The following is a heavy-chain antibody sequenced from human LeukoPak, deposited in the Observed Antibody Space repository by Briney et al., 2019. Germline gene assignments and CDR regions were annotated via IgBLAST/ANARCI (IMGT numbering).Heavy chain of an antibody. CDR2: INHSGST. Sequence: SETLSLTCAVYGGSFSGYYWSWIRQPPGKGLEWIGEINHSGSTNYNPSLKSRVTISVDTSKNQFSLKLSSVTAADTAVYYCARGRVVVPAAIGLGPYYYYYGMDVWGQGTTVTVS. CDR1: GGSFSGYY. J-gene: IGHJ6*02. V-gene: IGHV4-34*01. CDR3: ARGRVVVPAAIGLGPYYYYYGMDV. D-gene: IGHD2-2*02.